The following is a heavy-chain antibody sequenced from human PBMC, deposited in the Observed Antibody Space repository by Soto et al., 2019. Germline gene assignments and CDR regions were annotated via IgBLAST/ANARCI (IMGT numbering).Heavy chain of an antibody. CDR2: IYYSGST. V-gene: IGHV4-59*01. Sequence: QVQLQESGPRLVKPSETLSLTCIVSGGSISSYYWSWIRQPPGKGLEWIGYIYYSGSTNSNPSLKSRVTMSVDTSKNPFSLTLSSVPAADTAVYYCARAVLPATAPFDYWGQGTLVTVSS. CDR3: ARAVLPATAPFDY. J-gene: IGHJ4*02. CDR1: GGSISSYY. D-gene: IGHD2-2*01.